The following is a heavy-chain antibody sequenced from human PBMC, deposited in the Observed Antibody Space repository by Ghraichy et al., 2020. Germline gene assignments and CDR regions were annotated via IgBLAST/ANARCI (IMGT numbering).Heavy chain of an antibody. Sequence: LSLTCAASGFTFSNYWMHWVRQAPGKGLVWVSRIISDGSDTNYADSVKGRFTISRDNAKNTLYLQMNSLRAEDTAVYNCLAWAVAGPAIDYWGQGTLVTVSS. V-gene: IGHV3-74*01. D-gene: IGHD6-19*01. J-gene: IGHJ4*02. CDR2: IISDGSDT. CDR1: GFTFSNYW. CDR3: LAWAVAGPAIDY.